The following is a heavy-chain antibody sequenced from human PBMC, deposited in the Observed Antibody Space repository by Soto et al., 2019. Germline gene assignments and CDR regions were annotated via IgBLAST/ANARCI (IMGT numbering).Heavy chain of an antibody. D-gene: IGHD3-10*01. Sequence: GSLRLSCAASGFTFSIYAMSWVRQAPGKGLEWVSAISGSGGSTYYADSVKGRFTISRDNSKNTLYLQMNSLRAEDTAVYYCAXSPLSRVRGVTLYYFDYWGQGTLVTVSS. J-gene: IGHJ4*02. CDR1: GFTFSIYA. CDR2: ISGSGGST. CDR3: AXSPLSRVRGVTLYYFDY. V-gene: IGHV3-23*01.